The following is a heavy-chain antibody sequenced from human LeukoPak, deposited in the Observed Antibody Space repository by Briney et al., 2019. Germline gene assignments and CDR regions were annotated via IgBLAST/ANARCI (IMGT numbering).Heavy chain of an antibody. CDR3: ARGGAARPDF. J-gene: IGHJ4*02. CDR2: IKADGGEK. Sequence: LSGGALELSCAASGFPFSNYWKKGCRPAPGEGLEGVAKIKADGGEKNQVTSGKGRFTISKSNGKKSRVLQMNRLKGEDPAVYYCARGGAARPDFWGQGTLVTVSS. V-gene: IGHV3-7*01. D-gene: IGHD6-6*01. CDR1: GFPFSNYW.